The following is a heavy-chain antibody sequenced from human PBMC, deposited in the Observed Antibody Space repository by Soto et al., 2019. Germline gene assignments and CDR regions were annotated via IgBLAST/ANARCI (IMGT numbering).Heavy chain of an antibody. Sequence: QVQLVQSGAEVKKPGASVNVSCKASGYTFTSYGISWVRQAPGQGLEWMGWISTYNGNTNSAQSLQGRVTMTADTSTSTAYMELRSLRSDDTAVYYCARRAVQGVYYMDVWGKGTTVTVSS. CDR1: GYTFTSYG. CDR3: ARRAVQGVYYMDV. J-gene: IGHJ6*03. D-gene: IGHD3-10*01. V-gene: IGHV1-18*01. CDR2: ISTYNGNT.